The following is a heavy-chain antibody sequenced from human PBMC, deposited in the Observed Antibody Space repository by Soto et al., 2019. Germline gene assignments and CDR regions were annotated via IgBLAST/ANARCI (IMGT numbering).Heavy chain of an antibody. Sequence: ASVKVSCKASGYDFTTYALSWLRQAPGQGLEWLGWIGTYNLNTRYAQKLQGRVTMTADTSTSTAYMELRSLRSDDTAVYYCARASGQLGYYYYGMDVWGQGTTVTVSS. V-gene: IGHV1-18*01. CDR2: IGTYNLNT. CDR1: GYDFTTYA. D-gene: IGHD6-6*01. CDR3: ARASGQLGYYYYGMDV. J-gene: IGHJ6*02.